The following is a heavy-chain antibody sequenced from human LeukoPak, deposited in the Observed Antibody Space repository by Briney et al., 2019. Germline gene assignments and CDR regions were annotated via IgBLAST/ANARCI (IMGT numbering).Heavy chain of an antibody. CDR2: INHSGST. V-gene: IGHV4-34*01. CDR1: GGSFSGYY. Sequence: SETPSLTCAVYGGSFSGYYWSWIRQPPGKGLEWIGEINHSGSTNYNPSLKSRVTISVDTSKNQFSLKLSSVTAADTAVYYCARGRYNWNYFGSSPFDYWGQGTLVTVSS. D-gene: IGHD1-7*01. CDR3: ARGRYNWNYFGSSPFDY. J-gene: IGHJ4*02.